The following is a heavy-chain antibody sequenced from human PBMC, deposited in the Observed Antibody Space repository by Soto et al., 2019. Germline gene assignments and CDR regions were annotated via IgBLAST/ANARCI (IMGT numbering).Heavy chain of an antibody. J-gene: IGHJ4*02. CDR2: IYSDGST. CDR1: GITVITNY. V-gene: IGHV3-66*01. Sequence: PGGSLRLSCAVSGITVITNYFSWVRQAPGQGLEWVSGIYSDGSTHYADSVKGRFSISRDNSKDTVYLQMDTLRVEDTGVYYCTRDPTTSIVTDYWGQGTVVTVSS. D-gene: IGHD2-21*01. CDR3: TRDPTTSIVTDY.